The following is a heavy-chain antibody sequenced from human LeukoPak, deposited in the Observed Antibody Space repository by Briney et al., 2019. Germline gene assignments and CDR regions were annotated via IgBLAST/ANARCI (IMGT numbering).Heavy chain of an antibody. V-gene: IGHV1-69*13. CDR1: GGTFSSYA. D-gene: IGHD3-22*01. CDR3: ARDWGSYYDSSGYDY. J-gene: IGHJ4*02. CDR2: IIPIFGTA. Sequence: ASVKVSCKASGGTFSSYAISWVRQAPGQGLEWMGGIIPIFGTANYAQKFQGRVTITADESTSTAYMELSSLRSEDAAVYYCARDWGSYYDSSGYDYWGQGTLVTVSS.